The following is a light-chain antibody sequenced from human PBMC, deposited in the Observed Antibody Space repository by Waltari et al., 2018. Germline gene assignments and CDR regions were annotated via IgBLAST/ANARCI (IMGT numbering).Light chain of an antibody. V-gene: IGKV3-15*01. J-gene: IGKJ1*01. CDR1: QSVGTS. CDR3: QQYYDWPRT. CDR2: RAS. Sequence: EIVMTQSPASLSVSPGDRVTLSCRASQSVGTSLAWYQQRPGRAPRLLVYRASTRASDIPARFSGSGSGTDFTLSISTLQSEDFTVYYCQQYYDWPRTFGQGTKVEIK.